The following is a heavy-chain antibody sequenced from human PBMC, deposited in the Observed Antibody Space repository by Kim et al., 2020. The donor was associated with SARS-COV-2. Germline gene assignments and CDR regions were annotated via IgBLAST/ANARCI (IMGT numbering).Heavy chain of an antibody. CDR1: GFTFSSYA. D-gene: IGHD3-3*01. J-gene: IGHJ4*02. V-gene: IGHV3-23*01. CDR3: AKDGDYDFWSGYYQTDGYYFDY. CDR2: ISGSGGST. Sequence: GGSLRLSCAASGFTFSSYAMSWVRQAPGKGLEWVSAISGSGGSTYYADSVKGRFTISRDNSKNTLYLQMNSLRAEDTAVYYCAKDGDYDFWSGYYQTDGYYFDYWGQGTLVTVSS.